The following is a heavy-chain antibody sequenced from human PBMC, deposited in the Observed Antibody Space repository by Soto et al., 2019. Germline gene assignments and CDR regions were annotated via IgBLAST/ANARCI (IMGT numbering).Heavy chain of an antibody. CDR3: ARSRDGAVPDSINY. V-gene: IGHV3-30-3*01. J-gene: IGHJ4*02. D-gene: IGHD3-10*01. CDR1: GFTFSSYA. CDR2: ISRDGSSK. Sequence: GGSLRLSCAASGFTFSSYAMHWVRQAPGEGLEWVAVISRDGSSKYYADSVKGRFTVSRDNSNNTLYLSMTSLRPDDTAVFYCARSRDGAVPDSINYWGQGTLVTVSS.